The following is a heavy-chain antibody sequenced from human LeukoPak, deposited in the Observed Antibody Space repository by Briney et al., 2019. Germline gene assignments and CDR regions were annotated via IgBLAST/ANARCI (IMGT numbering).Heavy chain of an antibody. CDR2: INPSGGST. CDR3: ARGGSEYLLWYDRAFDM. D-gene: IGHD2-21*01. J-gene: IGHJ3*02. Sequence: GASVKVSCKASGYTFTSYYMHWVRQAPGQGLEWMGIINPSGGSTSYAQKFQGRVTMTRDMSTSTVYMELSSLRAEDTAVYYCARGGSEYLLWYDRAFDMWGRGTMVTVSS. CDR1: GYTFTSYY. V-gene: IGHV1-46*01.